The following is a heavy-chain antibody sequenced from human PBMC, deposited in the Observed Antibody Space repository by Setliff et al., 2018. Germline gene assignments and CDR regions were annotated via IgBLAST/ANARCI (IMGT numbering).Heavy chain of an antibody. J-gene: IGHJ6*03. V-gene: IGHV3-48*01. CDR2: ISRGGNTI. D-gene: IGHD2-2*02. Sequence: QPGGSLRLSCAASGFTFSSYNMNWVRQAPGKGLEWVSYISRGGNTIYYADSVRGRFTVSRDNAKNSLYLQMNSLRADDAAVYYCARSSAPIKRDYMDVWGKGTTVTVSS. CDR3: ARSSAPIKRDYMDV. CDR1: GFTFSSYN.